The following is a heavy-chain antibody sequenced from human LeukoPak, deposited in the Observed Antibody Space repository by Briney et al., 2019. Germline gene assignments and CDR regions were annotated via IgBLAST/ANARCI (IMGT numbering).Heavy chain of an antibody. J-gene: IGHJ4*02. CDR1: GFIFSTYG. CDR2: TSYDGNNK. Sequence: GGSLRLSCAASGFIFSTYGMHWVRQAPGKGLEGVAVTSYDGNNKYYADSVKGRFTISRDNSKNTLYLQMNSLRAEDTAVYYCAKEAYRYGYFDYWGQGTLVTVSS. V-gene: IGHV3-30*18. CDR3: AKEAYRYGYFDY. D-gene: IGHD5-18*01.